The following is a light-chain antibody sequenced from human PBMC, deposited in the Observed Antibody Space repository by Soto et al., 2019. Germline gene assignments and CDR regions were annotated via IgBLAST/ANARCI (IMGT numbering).Light chain of an antibody. Sequence: SYVLTQPPSVSVAPGQTARVTCGGINVASRRVHWFQQRPGQAPVLVVYDDRDRPSGIPERFSGANSGNTATLTISRVEAGDEADYFCQVWDSASDHYVFGTGTKVTVL. CDR2: DDR. CDR1: NVASRR. CDR3: QVWDSASDHYV. V-gene: IGLV3-21*02. J-gene: IGLJ1*01.